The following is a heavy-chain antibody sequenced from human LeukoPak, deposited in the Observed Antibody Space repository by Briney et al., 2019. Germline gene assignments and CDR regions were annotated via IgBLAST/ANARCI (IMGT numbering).Heavy chain of an antibody. CDR3: ARRDSSSWWLDY. CDR1: GGSISSPPYY. V-gene: IGHV4-39*01. J-gene: IGHJ4*02. CDR2: IYYSGGT. Sequence: SETLSLTCTVSGGSISSPPYYWGWIRQPPGKGLEWIGTIYYSGGTYYNPSLKSRVTISVDTSKNQFSLKLSSVTAADTAVYYCARRDSSSWWLDYWGQGTLVTVSS. D-gene: IGHD6-13*01.